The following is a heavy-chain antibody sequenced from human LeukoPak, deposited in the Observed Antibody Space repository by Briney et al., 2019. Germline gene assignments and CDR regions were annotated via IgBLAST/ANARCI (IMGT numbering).Heavy chain of an antibody. CDR1: GSTFSDYY. CDR2: ISSSGSTI. D-gene: IGHD4-17*01. CDR3: AKDILATVTTDWYFDL. J-gene: IGHJ2*01. V-gene: IGHV3-11*01. Sequence: PGGSLRLSCAASGSTFSDYYMSWIRQAPGKGLEWVSYISSSGSTIYYADSVKGRFTISRDNAKNSLYLQMNSLRAEDTALYYCAKDILATVTTDWYFDLWGRGTLVTVSS.